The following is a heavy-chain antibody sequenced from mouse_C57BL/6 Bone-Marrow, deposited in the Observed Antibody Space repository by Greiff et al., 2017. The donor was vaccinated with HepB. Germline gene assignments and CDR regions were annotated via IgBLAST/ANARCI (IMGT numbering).Heavy chain of an antibody. CDR3: AREGSRYFDV. CDR2: IYPRSGNT. CDR1: GYTFTSYG. J-gene: IGHJ1*03. D-gene: IGHD1-1*01. Sequence: VQLQESGPELVRPGASVKMSCKASGYTFTSYGISWVKQRPGQGLEWIGEIYPRSGNTYYNEKFKGKATQNADKSSSTAYMELRSLTSEDSAVYFCAREGSRYFDVWGTGTTVTVSS. V-gene: IGHV1-81*01.